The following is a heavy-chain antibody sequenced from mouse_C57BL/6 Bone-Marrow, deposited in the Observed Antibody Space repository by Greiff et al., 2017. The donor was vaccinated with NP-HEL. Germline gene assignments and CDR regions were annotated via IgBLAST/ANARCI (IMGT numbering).Heavy chain of an antibody. CDR2: IDPSDSYT. D-gene: IGHD2-4*01. V-gene: IGHV1-69*01. Sequence: VQLQQSGAELVMPGASVKLSCKASGYTFTSYWMHWVKQRPGQGLEWIGEIDPSDSYTNYNQKFKGKSTLTVDKSSSTAYMQLSSLTSEDSAVYYCARNRYYDFDYWGQGTTLTVSS. CDR3: ARNRYYDFDY. CDR1: GYTFTSYW. J-gene: IGHJ2*01.